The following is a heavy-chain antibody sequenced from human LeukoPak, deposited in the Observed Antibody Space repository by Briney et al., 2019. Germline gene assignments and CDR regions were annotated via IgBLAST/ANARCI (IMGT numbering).Heavy chain of an antibody. J-gene: IGHJ4*02. CDR3: AKSMVPTGNFDY. D-gene: IGHD3-10*01. Sequence: GGSLRLSCAASGFTFSTYSMNWVRQAPGKGLEWVAFIRYDGSNKYYADSVKGRFTISRDNSKNTLYLQMNSLRAEDTAVYYCAKSMVPTGNFDYWGQGTLVTVSS. CDR2: IRYDGSNK. CDR1: GFTFSTYS. V-gene: IGHV3-30*02.